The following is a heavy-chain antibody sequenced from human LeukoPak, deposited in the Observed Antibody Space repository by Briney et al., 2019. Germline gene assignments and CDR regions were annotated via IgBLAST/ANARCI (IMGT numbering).Heavy chain of an antibody. Sequence: GGSLRLSCTGSGFTFSDYKFSWVRQAPGKGLEWLAYIDFTSTVVFYADSVRGRLTISRDNAKKSLFLQMNNLRAEDTAVYYCATSHQSWSLPGFDFWGQGTLVSVSS. V-gene: IGHV3-48*01. CDR3: ATSHQSWSLPGFDF. D-gene: IGHD1-26*01. CDR2: IDFTSTVV. CDR1: GFTFSDYK. J-gene: IGHJ4*02.